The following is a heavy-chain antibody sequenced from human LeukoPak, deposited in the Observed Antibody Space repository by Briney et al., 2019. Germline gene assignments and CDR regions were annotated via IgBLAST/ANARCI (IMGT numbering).Heavy chain of an antibody. V-gene: IGHV3-66*02. J-gene: IGHJ3*02. CDR1: GFTVSSNY. CDR3: ARVSGSETILDAFDI. Sequence: GGSLRLSCAASGFTVSSNYMSWVRQAPGKGLEWASVIYSGGSTYYADSVKGRFTISRDNSKNTLYLQMNSLRAEDTAVYYCARVSGSETILDAFDIWAKGQWSPSLQ. CDR2: IYSGGST. D-gene: IGHD1-1*01.